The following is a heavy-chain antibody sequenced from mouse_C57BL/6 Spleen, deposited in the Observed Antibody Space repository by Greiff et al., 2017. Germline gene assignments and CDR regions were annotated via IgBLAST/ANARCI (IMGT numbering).Heavy chain of an antibody. Sequence: VQLQQSGPELVKPGASVKITCKASGYTFTDYYMNWVKQSHGKSLEWIGDINPNNGGTSYNQKFKGKATLTVDKSSSTAYMELRSLTSEDSAVXDCARWNYYGNALDYGGQGTTLTVSS. CDR2: INPNNGGT. D-gene: IGHD1-1*01. J-gene: IGHJ2*01. CDR1: GYTFTDYY. V-gene: IGHV1-26*01. CDR3: ARWNYYGNALDY.